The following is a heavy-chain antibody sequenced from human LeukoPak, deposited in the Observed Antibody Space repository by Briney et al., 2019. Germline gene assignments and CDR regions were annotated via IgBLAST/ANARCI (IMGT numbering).Heavy chain of an antibody. V-gene: IGHV3-7*01. Sequence: GGSLRLSCAASGFTFSSYWMTWVRQAPGKGLEWVANIKEDGSEKYYLDSVKGRISISRDNAKNSLYLQINSLKVEDRAVYYCATGGWYLAYWGQGTLVTVSS. D-gene: IGHD6-19*01. J-gene: IGHJ4*02. CDR1: GFTFSSYW. CDR3: ATGGWYLAY. CDR2: IKEDGSEK.